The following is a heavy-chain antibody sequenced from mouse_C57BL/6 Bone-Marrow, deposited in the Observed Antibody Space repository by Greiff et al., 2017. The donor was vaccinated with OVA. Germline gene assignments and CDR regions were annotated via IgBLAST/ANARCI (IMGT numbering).Heavy chain of an antibody. CDR3: ARWDYDTWCAY. D-gene: IGHD2-4*01. J-gene: IGHJ3*01. CDR2: IDPSDSET. CDR1: GYTFTSYW. Sequence: QVQLKQPGAELVRPGSSVKLSCKASGYTFTSYWMHWVKQRPIQGLEWIGNIDPSDSETHYNQKFKNKATLTVDKSSSTAYMQLSSLTSEDAAVYYCARWDYDTWCAYWGQGTLVTVSA. V-gene: IGHV1-52*01.